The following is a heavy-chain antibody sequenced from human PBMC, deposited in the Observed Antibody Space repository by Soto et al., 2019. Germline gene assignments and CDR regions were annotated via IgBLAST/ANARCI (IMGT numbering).Heavy chain of an antibody. Sequence: ASVKVSCKASGFSFTGYYIHWLRQAPGQGPEWMGEIGPASGDTRYAQKFQGRVTMTRDTSITTVYMELNNLSPDDTAVYYCGRGRSGQLVVFYWGQGTPVTVSS. CDR3: GRGRSGQLVVFY. V-gene: IGHV1-2*02. CDR1: GFSFTGYY. J-gene: IGHJ4*02. D-gene: IGHD3-10*01. CDR2: IGPASGDT.